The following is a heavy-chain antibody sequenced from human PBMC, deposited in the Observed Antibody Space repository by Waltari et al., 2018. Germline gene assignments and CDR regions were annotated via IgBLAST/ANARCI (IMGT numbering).Heavy chain of an antibody. V-gene: IGHV3-21*01. J-gene: IGHJ3*02. D-gene: IGHD3-10*01. CDR2: ISSSSSYI. CDR1: GFTFSSYS. Sequence: EVQLVESGGGLVKPGGSLRLSCAASGFTFSSYSMNWVPQAPGKGLEWVSSISSSSSYIYYADSVKGRFTISRDNAKNSLYLQMNSLRAEDTAVYYCARGRWFGEPNAFDIWGQGTMVTVSS. CDR3: ARGRWFGEPNAFDI.